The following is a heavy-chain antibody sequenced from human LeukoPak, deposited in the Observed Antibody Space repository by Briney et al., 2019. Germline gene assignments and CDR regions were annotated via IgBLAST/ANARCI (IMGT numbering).Heavy chain of an antibody. J-gene: IGHJ4*02. D-gene: IGHD3-10*01. CDR1: GSTFSDYY. CDR3: ARDFYGSGSYYIY. V-gene: IGHV3-11*06. Sequence: GGSLRLSRADTGSTFSDYYMSWIRQAPGKGLERASYIRSSSSYTNYADSVKGRFTISRDNAKNSLYLQMNSPRADDPAVYYCARDFYGSGSYYIYWGQGTLVTVSS. CDR2: IRSSSSYT.